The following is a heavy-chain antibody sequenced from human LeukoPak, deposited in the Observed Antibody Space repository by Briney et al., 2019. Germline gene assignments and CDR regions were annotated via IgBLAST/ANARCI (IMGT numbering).Heavy chain of an antibody. D-gene: IGHD6-19*01. CDR2: IWYDGSNK. Sequence: PGRSLRLSCAASGFTFSSYGMHWVRQAPGKGLEWVAVIWYDGSNKYYADSVKGRFTISRDNSKNTLYLQMNSLRAEDTAVYYCARGGSGRVGIIDYWGQGTLVTVSS. CDR1: GFTFSSYG. J-gene: IGHJ4*02. V-gene: IGHV3-33*01. CDR3: ARGGSGRVGIIDY.